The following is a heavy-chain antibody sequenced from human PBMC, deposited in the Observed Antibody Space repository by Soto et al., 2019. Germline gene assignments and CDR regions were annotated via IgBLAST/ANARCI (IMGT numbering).Heavy chain of an antibody. Sequence: GGSLRLSCAASGFTFSSYAMSWVRQAPGKGLEWVSAISGSGGSTYYADSVKGRFTISRDNSKNTLYLQMNSLRAEDTAVYYCAKEKDVDIVATIGRGLDYWGQGTLVTVSS. CDR2: ISGSGGST. V-gene: IGHV3-23*01. D-gene: IGHD5-12*01. J-gene: IGHJ4*02. CDR3: AKEKDVDIVATIGRGLDY. CDR1: GFTFSSYA.